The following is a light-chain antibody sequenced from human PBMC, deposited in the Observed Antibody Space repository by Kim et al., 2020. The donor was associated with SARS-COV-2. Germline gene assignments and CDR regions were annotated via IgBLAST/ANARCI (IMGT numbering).Light chain of an antibody. Sequence: LSPGERATLACRASQSISTYLAWYQQKPGQSPRLLIYDASDRATGIPARFSGSGSGTDFTLTISTLEPEDFAVYYCQQRKDWPLTFGGGTKVEI. CDR3: QQRKDWPLT. J-gene: IGKJ4*01. CDR1: QSISTY. CDR2: DAS. V-gene: IGKV3-11*01.